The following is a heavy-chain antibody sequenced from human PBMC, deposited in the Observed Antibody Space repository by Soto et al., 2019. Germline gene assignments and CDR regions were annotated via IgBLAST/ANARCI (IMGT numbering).Heavy chain of an antibody. CDR2: IAGNGGNI. CDR1: GFTFSRYA. CDR3: ARDWEMATIKIDY. D-gene: IGHD5-12*01. J-gene: IGHJ4*02. Sequence: GGSLRLSCAASGFTFSRYAMGWVRQAPGKGLEWVSVIAGNGGNIHYVDSVKGRFTISRDNSKNTLYLQMNSLRAEDTAVYYCARDWEMATIKIDYWGQGTLVTVSS. V-gene: IGHV3-23*01.